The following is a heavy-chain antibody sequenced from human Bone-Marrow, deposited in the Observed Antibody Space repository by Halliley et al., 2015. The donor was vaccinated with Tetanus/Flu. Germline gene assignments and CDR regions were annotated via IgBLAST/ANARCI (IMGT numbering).Heavy chain of an antibody. CDR3: ARAGLGRYSRGWRC. CDR1: GYSFTNYW. CDR2: IYPGDSDT. V-gene: IGHV5-51*03. D-gene: IGHD6-19*01. Sequence: QLVQSGAEVKKPGESLKISCKGSGYSFTNYWIGWVRQMPGKGLEWMGIIYPGDSDTRYSPSFQGQVTMSVDESISTAFLQWSSLKASGPAMYYCARAGLGRYSRGWRCWGQGALVPVSS. J-gene: IGHJ4*02.